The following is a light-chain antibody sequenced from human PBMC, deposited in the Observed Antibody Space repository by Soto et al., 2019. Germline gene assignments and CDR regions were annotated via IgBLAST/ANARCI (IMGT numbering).Light chain of an antibody. J-gene: IGKJ1*01. V-gene: IGKV1-39*01. CDR3: QQSYSTWT. CDR2: AAS. CDR1: QSISSY. Sequence: DIHITQSPSSLSASVGDRITLTCRASQSISSYLNWYQQKPGKAPKLLIYAASSLQSGVPSRFSGSGSGTDFTLTISSLQPEDFATYYCQQSYSTWTFGQGTKVDIK.